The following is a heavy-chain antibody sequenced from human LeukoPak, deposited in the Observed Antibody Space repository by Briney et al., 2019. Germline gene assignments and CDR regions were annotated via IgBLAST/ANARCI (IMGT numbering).Heavy chain of an antibody. V-gene: IGHV3-30-3*01. J-gene: IGHJ4*02. CDR1: GFTFSSYV. CDR3: AKGPPSYCSSTGCYVYYFDY. Sequence: PGGSLRLSCAASGFTFSSYVLHWVRQAPGKGLEWVALISYDGSNKYYADSVKGRFTISRDNSKSTVHLQMNSLRAEDTAVYYCAKGPPSYCSSTGCYVYYFDYWGQGTLVTVSS. D-gene: IGHD2-2*01. CDR2: ISYDGSNK.